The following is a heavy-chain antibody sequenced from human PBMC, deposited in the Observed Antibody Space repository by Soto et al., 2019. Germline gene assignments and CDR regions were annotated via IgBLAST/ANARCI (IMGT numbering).Heavy chain of an antibody. CDR3: ARLNYYYDSSGYYTIWFDP. D-gene: IGHD3-22*01. J-gene: IGHJ5*02. V-gene: IGHV1-8*01. CDR1: GYTFTSYD. CDR2: MNPNSGNT. Sequence: GASVKVSCKASGYTFTSYDTNWVRQATGQGLEWMGWMNPNSGNTGYAQKFQGRVTMTRNTSISTAYMELSSLRSEDTAVYYCARLNYYYDSSGYYTIWFDPWGQGTLVTVSS.